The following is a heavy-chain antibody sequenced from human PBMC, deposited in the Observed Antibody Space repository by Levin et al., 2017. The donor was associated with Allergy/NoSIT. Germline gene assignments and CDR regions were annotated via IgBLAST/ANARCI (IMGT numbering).Heavy chain of an antibody. CDR2: IHHSGSA. J-gene: IGHJ6*02. D-gene: IGHD3-10*01. CDR1: GASISGGTLY. V-gene: IGHV4-31*03. Sequence: SETLSLTCTVSGASISGGTLYWSWIRQRPWKGLEWIGFIHHSGSAYYNPSLKSRLTMSLDTSKSQFSLRVTSVTVADTAVYYCARDECAWLGECYGMDVWGQGTTVIVSS. CDR3: ARDECAWLGECYGMDV.